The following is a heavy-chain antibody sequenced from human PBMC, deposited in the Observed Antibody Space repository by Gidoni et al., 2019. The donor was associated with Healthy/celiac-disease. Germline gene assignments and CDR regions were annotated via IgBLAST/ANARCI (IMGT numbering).Heavy chain of an antibody. CDR1: GYTFTGYY. Sequence: QVQLVQSGAEVKKPGASVKVSCKASGYTFTGYYMHWVRQAPRQGLEWMGWINPNSGGTNYAQKLQGWVTMTRDTSISTAYMELSRLRSDDTAVYYCARGKYCSGGSCYHYMDVWGKGTTVTVSS. D-gene: IGHD2-15*01. CDR3: ARGKYCSGGSCYHYMDV. J-gene: IGHJ6*03. V-gene: IGHV1-2*04. CDR2: INPNSGGT.